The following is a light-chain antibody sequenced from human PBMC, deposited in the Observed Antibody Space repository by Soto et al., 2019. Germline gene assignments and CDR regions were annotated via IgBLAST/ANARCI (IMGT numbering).Light chain of an antibody. Sequence: QSALTQPPSASGSPGQSVTISCTGTSSDVGANNYVSWYQQLPGKAHKLIIYEVSKRPSGVPDRFSGSKSGNTASLTVSGLQAEDEADYYCTSYAGTYSFFYVFGTGTKVTVL. CDR1: SSDVGANNY. V-gene: IGLV2-8*01. CDR3: TSYAGTYSFFYV. J-gene: IGLJ1*01. CDR2: EVS.